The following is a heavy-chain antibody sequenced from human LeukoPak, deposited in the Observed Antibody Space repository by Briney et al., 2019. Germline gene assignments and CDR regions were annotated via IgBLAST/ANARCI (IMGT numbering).Heavy chain of an antibody. V-gene: IGHV3-23*01. CDR2: ISGSGGNT. D-gene: IGHD4-23*01. CDR3: AKLLNYGGNSYYFVY. J-gene: IGHJ4*02. CDR1: GFTFSSYA. Sequence: GGSLRLSCAASGFTFSSYAMSWVRQAPGKGLEWVSGISGSGGNTYYADSVKGRFTISRDNSKNTLFLQMNSLRAEDTAVYYCAKLLNYGGNSYYFVYWGQGTQVTVSS.